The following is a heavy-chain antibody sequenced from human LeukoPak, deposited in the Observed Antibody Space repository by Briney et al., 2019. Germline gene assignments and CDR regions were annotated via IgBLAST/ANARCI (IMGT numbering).Heavy chain of an antibody. Sequence: PGGSLRLSCTASGFTFSSYGMHWVRQAPGKGLEWVAVKSYDGSNKYYADSVKGRFTISRDNSKNTLYLQMNSLRAEDTAVYYCASTVAGTWTYYYYMDVWGKGTTVTVSS. J-gene: IGHJ6*03. V-gene: IGHV3-30*19. CDR2: KSYDGSNK. CDR3: ASTVAGTWTYYYYMDV. CDR1: GFTFSSYG. D-gene: IGHD6-19*01.